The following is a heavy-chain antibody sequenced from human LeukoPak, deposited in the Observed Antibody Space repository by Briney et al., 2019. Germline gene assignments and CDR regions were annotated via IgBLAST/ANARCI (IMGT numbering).Heavy chain of an antibody. CDR1: GFTFSSYG. CDR3: ARDIEAAGLFLDY. D-gene: IGHD6-13*01. CDR2: MKYDGSEK. V-gene: IGHV3-7*01. Sequence: SGGSLRLSCAASGFTFSSYGMSWVRQAPGKGLEWVAYMKYDGSEKYYVDSVKGRFTISRDNAKNSLYLQMNSLRAEDTAVYYCARDIEAAGLFLDYWGQGTLVTVSS. J-gene: IGHJ4*02.